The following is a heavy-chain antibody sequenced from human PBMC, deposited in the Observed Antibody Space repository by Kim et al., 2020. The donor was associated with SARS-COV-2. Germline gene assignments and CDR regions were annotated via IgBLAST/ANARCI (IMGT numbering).Heavy chain of an antibody. CDR3: ARATQQLGFDY. J-gene: IGHJ4*02. CDR2: INPNSGNT. Sequence: ASVKVSCKASGYTFSGYYMHWVRQAPGQGLEWMGRINPNSGNTNYAQKFQGRVTMTRDTSISTAYMELSSLRSDDTAVYYCARATQQLGFDYWVQGTLVTVSS. CDR1: GYTFSGYY. D-gene: IGHD6-13*01. V-gene: IGHV1-2*06.